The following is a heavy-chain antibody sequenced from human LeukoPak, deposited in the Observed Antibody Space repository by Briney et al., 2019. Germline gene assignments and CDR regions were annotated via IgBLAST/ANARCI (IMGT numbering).Heavy chain of an antibody. CDR3: ARGGYSSGWYSY. V-gene: IGHV4-4*02. Sequence: SETLSLTCAVTSGSITNNWWTWVRQPPGKGLEWIGEISQSARTNYNPSLKSRVTLSIDKSRNQFSLTMISVTAADTAVYYCARGGYSSGWYSYWGQGTLVTVSS. D-gene: IGHD6-19*01. CDR2: ISQSART. J-gene: IGHJ4*02. CDR1: SGSITNNW.